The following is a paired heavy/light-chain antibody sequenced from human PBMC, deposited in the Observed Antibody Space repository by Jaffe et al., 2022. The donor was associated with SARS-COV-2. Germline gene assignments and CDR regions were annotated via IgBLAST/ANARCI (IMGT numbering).Heavy chain of an antibody. J-gene: IGHJ4*02. CDR3: ASFRGIAEQYTIDY. CDR1: GGSIRSYY. Sequence: QVQLQESGPGLVKPSETLSLTCTVSGGSIRSYYWSWIRQPPGKGLEWIGYIYYSGSTNYNPSLKSRVTISVDTSKNQFSLKLSSVTAADTAVYYCASFRGIAEQYTIDYWGQGTLVTVSS. V-gene: IGHV4-59*01. D-gene: IGHD6-13*01. CDR2: IYYSGST.
Light chain of an antibody. Sequence: DIVMTQSPDSLAVSLGERATINCKSSQSILYSSNNKNYLAWYQQKPGQSPKLLIYWASTRESGVPDRFSGSGSGTDFTLTISSLQAEDVAVYYCQQYYSTPWTFGQGTKVEIK. CDR2: WAS. CDR1: QSILYSSNNKNY. J-gene: IGKJ1*01. V-gene: IGKV4-1*01. CDR3: QQYYSTPWT.